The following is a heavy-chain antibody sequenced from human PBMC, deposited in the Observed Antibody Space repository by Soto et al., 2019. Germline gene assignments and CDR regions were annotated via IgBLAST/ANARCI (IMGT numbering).Heavy chain of an antibody. CDR2: LNGDSVTT. J-gene: IGHJ6*02. D-gene: IGHD1-26*01. CDR3: ARDRRPSVYSGLDV. Sequence: VQLVESGGGVVQPGRSLRLSCAASGFTFSIYAMSWVRQAPGKGLEWISALNGDSVTTNYADSVKGRFTISRDNSKNTLFLQMSSLRAEDTAVYYCARDRRPSVYSGLDVWGQGTTVIVSS. CDR1: GFTFSIYA. V-gene: IGHV3-23*04.